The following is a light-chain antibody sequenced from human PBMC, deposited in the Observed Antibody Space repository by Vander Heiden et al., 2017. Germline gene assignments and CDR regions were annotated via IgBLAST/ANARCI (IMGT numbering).Light chain of an antibody. CDR2: DAA. CDR3: LQRSTWPLT. CDR1: QSISTE. V-gene: IGKV3-11*01. J-gene: IGKJ4*01. Sequence: TQSPVTLSLYPGERATLSCRASQSISTELLWYQQNPGQAPRLLIFDAAYRATGIPARFSGRGSGTDFTLTISGLEPEDVAVYYCLQRSTWPLTFGGGTKVEVK.